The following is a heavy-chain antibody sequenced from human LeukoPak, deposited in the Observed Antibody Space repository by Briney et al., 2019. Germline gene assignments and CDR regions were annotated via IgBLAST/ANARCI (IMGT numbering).Heavy chain of an antibody. V-gene: IGHV3-23*01. Sequence: GGSLRLSCAASGFTFSSYAMSWVRQAPGKGLEWVSAISGSGCSTYYADSVKGRFTISRDDSKNTLYLQMNSLRAEDTAVYYCARGLGSGTYTDYYMDVWGKGTTVTVSS. J-gene: IGHJ6*03. CDR2: ISGSGCST. CDR3: ARGLGSGTYTDYYMDV. CDR1: GFTFSSYA. D-gene: IGHD3-10*01.